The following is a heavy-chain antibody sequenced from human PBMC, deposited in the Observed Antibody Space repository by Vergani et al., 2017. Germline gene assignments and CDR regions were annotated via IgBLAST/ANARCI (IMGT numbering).Heavy chain of an antibody. Sequence: EVQLLESGGGLVQPGGSLRLSCAASRFTFSSYAMSWVRQAPGKGLEWVSRINSDGSSTSYADSVKGRFTISRDNAKNTLYLQMNSLRAEDTAVYYCARVPAGGIYYYYGMDVWGQGTTVTVSS. CDR2: INSDGSST. D-gene: IGHD1-26*01. CDR3: ARVPAGGIYYYYGMDV. J-gene: IGHJ6*02. V-gene: IGHV3-74*02. CDR1: RFTFSSYA.